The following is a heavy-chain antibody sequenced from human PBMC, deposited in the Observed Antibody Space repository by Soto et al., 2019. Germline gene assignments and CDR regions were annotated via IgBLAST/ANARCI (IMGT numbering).Heavy chain of an antibody. Sequence: PGGSLRLSCAASGFTFSSYAMSWVRQAPGKGLEWVSAISGSGGSTYYADSVKGRFSISRDNSKNTLYLQMNSLRAEDTAVYYCAKNLSFSVYAIQNDYWGQGTLVTVSS. CDR1: GFTFSSYA. D-gene: IGHD2-8*01. CDR3: AKNLSFSVYAIQNDY. J-gene: IGHJ4*02. CDR2: ISGSGGST. V-gene: IGHV3-23*01.